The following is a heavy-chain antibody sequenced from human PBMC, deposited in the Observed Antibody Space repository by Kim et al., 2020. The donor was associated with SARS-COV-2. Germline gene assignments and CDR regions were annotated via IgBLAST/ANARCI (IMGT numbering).Heavy chain of an antibody. D-gene: IGHD4-17*01. Sequence: GGSLRLSCAASGFTFSSYAMHWVRQAPGKGLEWVAVISYDGSNTYNTDSVKGRFTISRDNSKNTLFLQMNSLRAEDTAVYFCARDRGRQTTVLRGMDVWGQGTTVTVSS. CDR1: GFTFSSYA. CDR3: ARDRGRQTTVLRGMDV. CDR2: ISYDGSNT. V-gene: IGHV3-30*04. J-gene: IGHJ6*02.